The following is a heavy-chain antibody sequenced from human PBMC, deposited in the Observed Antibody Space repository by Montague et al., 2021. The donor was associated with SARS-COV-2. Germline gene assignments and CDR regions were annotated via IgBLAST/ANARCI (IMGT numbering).Heavy chain of an antibody. D-gene: IGHD1-14*01. Sequence: SLRLSFSASGFTFSNAWMSWVRQAPGKGLEWVGRIKSKTDGGTTDYAAPVKGRFTISRDDFKNTLYLQMNSLKIEDTAVYFCTTTPTFRPPYYYYGMDVWGQGTTVTV. CDR2: IKSKTDGGTT. CDR1: GFTFSNAW. CDR3: TTTPTFRPPYYYYGMDV. J-gene: IGHJ6*02. V-gene: IGHV3-15*01.